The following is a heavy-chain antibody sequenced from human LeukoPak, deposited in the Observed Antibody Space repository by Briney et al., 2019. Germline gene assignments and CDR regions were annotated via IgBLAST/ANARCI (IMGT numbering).Heavy chain of an antibody. V-gene: IGHV3-21*01. CDR2: ISSSSSYI. J-gene: IGHJ4*02. D-gene: IGHD3-22*01. CDR3: ARDQDYYDSSGYYLFFDY. Sequence: GGSLRLSCAASGFTFSSYSMNWVRQAPGKGLEWVSSISSSSSYIYYADSVKGRFTISRDNAKNSLYLQMNSLRAEDTALYYCARDQDYYDSSGYYLFFDYWGQGTLVTVSS. CDR1: GFTFSSYS.